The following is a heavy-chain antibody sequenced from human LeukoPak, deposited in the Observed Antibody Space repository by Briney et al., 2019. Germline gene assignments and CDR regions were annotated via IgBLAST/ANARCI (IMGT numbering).Heavy chain of an antibody. Sequence: SVKVSCKASGGTFSSYAISWVRQAPGQGLEWMGRIIPILGIANYAQKFQGRFTITADKSTSTAYMELSSLRSEDTAVYYCASHIRFLEWSYFDYWGQGTLVTVSS. J-gene: IGHJ4*02. CDR3: ASHIRFLEWSYFDY. D-gene: IGHD3-3*01. V-gene: IGHV1-69*04. CDR1: GGTFSSYA. CDR2: IIPILGIA.